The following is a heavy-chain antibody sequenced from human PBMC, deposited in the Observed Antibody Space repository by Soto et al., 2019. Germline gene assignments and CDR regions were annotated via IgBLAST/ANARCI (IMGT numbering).Heavy chain of an antibody. CDR1: GGSVSSGSYY. V-gene: IGHV4-61*01. J-gene: IGHJ3*02. Sequence: PSETLSLTCTVSGGSVSSGSYYWSWIRQPPGKGLEWIGYIYYSGSTNYNPSLKSRVTISVDTSKNQFSLKLSSATAADTAVYYCAKNYGNAFDIWGQGTMVTVSS. CDR3: AKNYGNAFDI. CDR2: IYYSGST. D-gene: IGHD3-10*01.